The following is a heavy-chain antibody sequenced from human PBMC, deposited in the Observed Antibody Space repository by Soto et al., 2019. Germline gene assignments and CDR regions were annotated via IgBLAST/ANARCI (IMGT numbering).Heavy chain of an antibody. D-gene: IGHD3-10*01. J-gene: IGHJ5*02. CDR1: GGSFSNYC. CDR3: ARGDYGQYDAYNWFDP. Sequence: QVGLQQWGAGLVRPSATLSLTCAVYGGSFSNYCWSWIRLPQGMGLEWIGEVCPGGRTKYSPTLKREVRIAVEGSKNQFSLRLTSVTVADTAVYYCARGDYGQYDAYNWFDPWGQGNLVIFAS. V-gene: IGHV4-34*02. CDR2: VCPGGRT.